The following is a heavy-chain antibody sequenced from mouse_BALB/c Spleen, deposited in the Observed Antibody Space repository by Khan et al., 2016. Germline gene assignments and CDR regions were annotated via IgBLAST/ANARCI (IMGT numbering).Heavy chain of an antibody. CDR2: INPSSGYT. D-gene: IGHD1-1*01. V-gene: IGHV1-4*01. Sequence: QVQLQQSGAELARPGASVKMSCKASGYTFTSYTMHWVKQRPGQGLEWIGYINPSSGYTNYNQKFKDKATLTADKSSSTAYMQLSSLTSEDSAVYYCARERTVVANFGYWGQGTTLTVSS. CDR3: ARERTVVANFGY. CDR1: GYTFTSYT. J-gene: IGHJ2*01.